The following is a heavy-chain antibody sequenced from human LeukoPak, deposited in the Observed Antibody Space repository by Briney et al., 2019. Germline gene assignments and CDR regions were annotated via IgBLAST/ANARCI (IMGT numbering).Heavy chain of an antibody. CDR1: DGSISSGGYY. CDR3: ARLRGVPLVYFDY. Sequence: SETLSLTCTVSDGSISSGGYYWSWIRQHPGKGLEWIGYIYYSGSTYYNPSLKSRVTISVDTSKNQFSLKLSSVTAADTAVYYCARLRGVPLVYFDYWGQGTLVTVSS. CDR2: IYYSGST. V-gene: IGHV4-31*03. J-gene: IGHJ4*02. D-gene: IGHD2-8*01.